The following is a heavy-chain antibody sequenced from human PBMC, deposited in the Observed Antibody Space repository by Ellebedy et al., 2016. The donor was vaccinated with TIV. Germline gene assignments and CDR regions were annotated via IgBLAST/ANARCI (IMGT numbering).Heavy chain of an antibody. J-gene: IGHJ1*01. CDR1: GFTFSTST. CDR2: ISRTSSTI. Sequence: PGGSLRLSCAAPGFTFSTSTMNWVRQAPGKGLEWVSYISRTSSTIYYADSVRGRFAISRDNAKNSLYLQMNSLRAEATALYYCARGVDKALVEHFQHWGQGTLVTVSS. V-gene: IGHV3-48*04. CDR3: ARGVDKALVEHFQH. D-gene: IGHD5-18*01.